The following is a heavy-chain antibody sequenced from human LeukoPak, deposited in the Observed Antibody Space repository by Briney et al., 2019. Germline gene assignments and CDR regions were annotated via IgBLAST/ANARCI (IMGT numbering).Heavy chain of an antibody. V-gene: IGHV4-30-2*01. J-gene: IGHJ3*02. CDR2: IYHSGST. D-gene: IGHD3-3*01. CDR1: GGSISSGGYY. CDR3: ARGRGPYDFGGADGAFDI. Sequence: PSQTLSLTCTVSGGSISSGGYYWSWIRQPPGKGLEWIGYIYHSGSTYYNPSLKSRVTISVDRSKNQFSLKLSSVTAADTAVYYCARGRGPYDFGGADGAFDIWGQGTMVTVSS.